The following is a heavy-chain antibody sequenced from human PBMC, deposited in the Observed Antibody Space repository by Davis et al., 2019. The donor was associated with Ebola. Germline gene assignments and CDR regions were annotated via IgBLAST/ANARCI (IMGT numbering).Heavy chain of an antibody. CDR2: IYYSGST. J-gene: IGHJ5*02. D-gene: IGHD3-9*01. CDR1: GGSISSSSYY. CDR3: ARNILTGYYPSPYNWFDP. V-gene: IGHV4-61*01. Sequence: PSETLSLTCTVSGGSISSSSYYWSWIRQPPGKGLEWIGYIYYSGSTNYNPSLKSRVTISVDTSKNQFSLKLSSVTAADTAVYYCARNILTGYYPSPYNWFDPWGQGTLVTVSS.